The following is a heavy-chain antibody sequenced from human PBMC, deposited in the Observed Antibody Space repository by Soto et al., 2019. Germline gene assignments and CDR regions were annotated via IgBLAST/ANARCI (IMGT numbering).Heavy chain of an antibody. Sequence: PSETLSLTCKVSGTSVRHFYWSWIRQSAGKGLEWIGRIYSTGTTTFNPSLKSRLTMSMDMSKNQVSLNLTSVTAADTAVSYCVRDRADFSSTYYHYFTVWGRGTMVTVSS. J-gene: IGHJ2*01. CDR1: GTSVRHFY. CDR2: IYSTGTT. CDR3: VRDRADFSSTYYHYFTV. D-gene: IGHD6-13*01. V-gene: IGHV4-4*07.